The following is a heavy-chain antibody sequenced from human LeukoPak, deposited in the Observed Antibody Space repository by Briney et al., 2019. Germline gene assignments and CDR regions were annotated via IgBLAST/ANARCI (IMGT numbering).Heavy chain of an antibody. J-gene: IGHJ4*02. CDR1: GFTFHDYY. CDR2: MGITDNVI. V-gene: IGHV3-11*01. CDR3: ARVGRSGSDYGYFDS. Sequence: GGSLRLSCAASGFTFHDYYMSWIRQASGKGLEWLSYMGITDNVIYYADSVKGRFTISRDNARNSLYLQKNSLRAEDTAVYYCARVGRSGSDYGYFDSWGQGTLVTVSS. D-gene: IGHD4-17*01.